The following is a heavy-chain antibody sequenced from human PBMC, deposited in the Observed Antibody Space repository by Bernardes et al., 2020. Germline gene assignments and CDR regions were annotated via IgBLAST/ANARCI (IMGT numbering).Heavy chain of an antibody. CDR2: ISDDGSTK. CDR1: GFIFSNYG. CDR3: AKEKYGYPSTHWSFDL. V-gene: IGHV3-30*18. J-gene: IGHJ2*01. D-gene: IGHD4-17*01. Sequence: GGSLRLSCAASGFIFSNYGIHWVRQAPGKGLEWVAVISDDGSTKYYADFVKGRFTLSRDNSKNTLYLQMHSLRAEDTAVYYCAKEKYGYPSTHWSFDLWGRGTLVSVSS.